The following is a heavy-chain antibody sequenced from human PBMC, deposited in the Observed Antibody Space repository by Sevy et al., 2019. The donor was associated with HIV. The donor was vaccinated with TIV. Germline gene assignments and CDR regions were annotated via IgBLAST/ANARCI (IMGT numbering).Heavy chain of an antibody. V-gene: IGHV3-11*04. CDR2: IISSVITI. J-gene: IGHJ4*02. Sequence: GGSLRLSCAASGFTFSDYYMSWIRQAPGKGLEGVSYIISSVITIYYADSVKARFTISRDNAKNSLYLQMNSLRAEDTAVYYCARGGLYVLMVYASGGLPDYWGQGTLVTVSS. D-gene: IGHD2-8*01. CDR1: GFTFSDYY. CDR3: ARGGLYVLMVYASGGLPDY.